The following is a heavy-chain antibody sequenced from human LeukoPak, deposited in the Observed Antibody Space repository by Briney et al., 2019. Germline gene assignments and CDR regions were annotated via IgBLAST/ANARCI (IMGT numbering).Heavy chain of an antibody. CDR3: ATTTIRLGY. CDR2: MYYRGST. V-gene: IGHV4-39*07. Sequence: SETLSLTCTVSGVSISSSSHYWGWIRQPPGKGLEWIGSMYYRGSTYHNPSLKSRVTISVDTSKNQFSLKLSSVTAADTAVYYCATTTIRLGYWGQGTLVTVSS. CDR1: GVSISSSSHY. D-gene: IGHD1-26*01. J-gene: IGHJ4*02.